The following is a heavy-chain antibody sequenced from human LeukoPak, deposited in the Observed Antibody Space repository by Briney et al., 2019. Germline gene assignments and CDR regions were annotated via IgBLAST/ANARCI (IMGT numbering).Heavy chain of an antibody. CDR2: ISYDGGKK. CDR1: GFTFSTYG. V-gene: IGHV3-30*18. D-gene: IGHD2-15*01. J-gene: IGHJ3*02. Sequence: GRSLRLSCAASGFTFSTYGMHWVRQAPGKGLEWVALISYDGGKKYYADSVKGRFTISRDNSKNTLFLQINSPIPYDTAVYYCAKGKQQGWTFGALDIWGQGTTVTVSS. CDR3: AKGKQQGWTFGALDI.